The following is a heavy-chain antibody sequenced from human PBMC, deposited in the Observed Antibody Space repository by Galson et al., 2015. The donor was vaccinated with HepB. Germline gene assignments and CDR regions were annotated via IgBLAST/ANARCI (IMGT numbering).Heavy chain of an antibody. CDR3: ARESIVGAVRWFDP. CDR1: GFTFSSYS. CDR2: ISSSSSYI. D-gene: IGHD1-26*01. V-gene: IGHV3-21*01. Sequence: SLRLSCAASGFTFSSYSMNWVRQAPGKGLEWVSSISSSSSYIYYADSVKGRFTISRDNAKNSLYLQMNSLRAEDTAVYYCARESIVGAVRWFDPWGQGTLVTVSS. J-gene: IGHJ5*02.